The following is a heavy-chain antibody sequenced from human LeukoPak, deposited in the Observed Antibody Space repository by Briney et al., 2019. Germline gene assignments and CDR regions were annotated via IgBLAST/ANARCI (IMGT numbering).Heavy chain of an antibody. CDR1: GFTFSSYA. V-gene: IGHV3-23*01. Sequence: GGSLRLSCAASGFTFSSYAMSWVRQAPGKGLEWVSAISGSGGSTYYADSVKGRFTISRDNSKNTLYLQMNSLRAEDTAVHYCAKGPPTTMIVLGDAFDIWGQGTMVTVSS. CDR3: AKGPPTTMIVLGDAFDI. D-gene: IGHD3-22*01. J-gene: IGHJ3*02. CDR2: ISGSGGST.